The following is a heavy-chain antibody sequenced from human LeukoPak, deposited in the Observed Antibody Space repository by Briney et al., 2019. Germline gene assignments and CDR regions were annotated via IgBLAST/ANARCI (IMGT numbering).Heavy chain of an antibody. Sequence: GGSLRLSCAASGFTFDDYAMHWVRHAPGKGLEWVSLISGDGGSTYYADSVKGRFTISRDNSKNSLYLQMNSLRTEDTALYYCAKGAWGGSSWYPPSDYWGQGTLVTVSS. CDR3: AKGAWGGSSWYPPSDY. D-gene: IGHD6-13*01. V-gene: IGHV3-43*02. CDR2: ISGDGGST. J-gene: IGHJ4*02. CDR1: GFTFDDYA.